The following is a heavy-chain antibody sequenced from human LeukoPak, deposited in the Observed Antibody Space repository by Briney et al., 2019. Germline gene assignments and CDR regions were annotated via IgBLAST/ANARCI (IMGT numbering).Heavy chain of an antibody. D-gene: IGHD3-22*01. CDR2: ISAYNGHT. V-gene: IGHV1-18*01. Sequence: ASVKVSCKASGYSFTTYGISWVRQAPGQGLEWMGWISAYNGHTDYAQKSQGRVTMTTDTSTSTAYMEVRSLRSDDTAVYYCARDKNYYDNSDPKYYFDYWGQGTLVTVSS. CDR3: ARDKNYYDNSDPKYYFDY. J-gene: IGHJ4*02. CDR1: GYSFTTYG.